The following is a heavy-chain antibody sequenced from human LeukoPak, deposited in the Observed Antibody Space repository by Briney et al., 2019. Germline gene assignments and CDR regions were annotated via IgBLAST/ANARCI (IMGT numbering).Heavy chain of an antibody. CDR1: GYTFTSYG. J-gene: IGHJ4*02. D-gene: IGHD1-1*01. Sequence: ASVKVSCKASGYTFTSYGISWVRQAPGQGLEWMGWISAYNGNTNYAQKLQGRVTMTTDTSTSTAYMELRSLRSDDTAVYYCARDTTQYNWNDVINYWGQGTLVTVSS. CDR3: ARDTTQYNWNDVINY. CDR2: ISAYNGNT. V-gene: IGHV1-18*01.